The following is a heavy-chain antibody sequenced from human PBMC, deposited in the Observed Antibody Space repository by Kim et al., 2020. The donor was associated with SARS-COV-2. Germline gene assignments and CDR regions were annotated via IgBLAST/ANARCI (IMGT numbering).Heavy chain of an antibody. CDR3: ARVPQAVAGFYYYYYGMDV. Sequence: SETLSLTCTVSGGSISSGDYYWSWIRQPPGKGLEWIGYIYYSGSTYYNPALKSRVTISVDTSKNQFSLKLSSVAAADTAGYYCARVPQAVAGFYYYYYGMDVWGQGTTVTVSS. CDR1: GGSISSGDYY. V-gene: IGHV4-30-4*01. CDR2: IYYSGST. J-gene: IGHJ6*02. D-gene: IGHD6-19*01.